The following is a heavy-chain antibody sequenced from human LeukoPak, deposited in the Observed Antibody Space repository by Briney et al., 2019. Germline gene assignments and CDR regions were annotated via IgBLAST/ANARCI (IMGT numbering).Heavy chain of an antibody. Sequence: SETLSLTCTVSGGSISSYYWSWIRQPPGKGLEWIGYIYYSGSTNYNPSLKSRVTISVDTSKNQFSLKLSSVTAADTAVYYCARALVYSSSYYDYWGQGTLVTVSS. CDR2: IYYSGST. CDR1: GGSISSYY. V-gene: IGHV4-59*01. J-gene: IGHJ4*02. CDR3: ARALVYSSSYYDY. D-gene: IGHD6-13*01.